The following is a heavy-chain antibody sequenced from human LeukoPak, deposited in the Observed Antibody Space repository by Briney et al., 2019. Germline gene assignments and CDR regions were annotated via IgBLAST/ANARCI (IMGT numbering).Heavy chain of an antibody. CDR1: GGTFSSYA. CDR2: VIPIFGTA. Sequence: GASVKVSCKASGGTFSSYAISWVRQAPGQGLEWMGGVIPIFGTANYAQKFQGRVTITADESTSTAYMELSSLRSEDTAVYYCARGLGYCSGGSCPIGWSQGTLVTVSS. V-gene: IGHV1-69*13. J-gene: IGHJ4*02. D-gene: IGHD2-15*01. CDR3: ARGLGYCSGGSCPIG.